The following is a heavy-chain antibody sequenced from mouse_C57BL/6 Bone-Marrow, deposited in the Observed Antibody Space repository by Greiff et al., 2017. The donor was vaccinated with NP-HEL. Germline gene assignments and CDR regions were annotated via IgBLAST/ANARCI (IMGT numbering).Heavy chain of an antibody. CDR1: GYTFTSYW. CDR3: STTVVVRGYAMDY. J-gene: IGHJ4*01. CDR2: IDPSDSET. D-gene: IGHD1-1*01. V-gene: IGHV1-52*01. Sequence: VQLQQSGPELVKPGASVKISCKASGYTFTSYWMHWVKQRPIQGLEWIGNIDPSDSETHYNQKFKDKATLTVDKSSSTAYMQLSSLTSEDSAVYYCSTTVVVRGYAMDYWGQGTSVTVSS.